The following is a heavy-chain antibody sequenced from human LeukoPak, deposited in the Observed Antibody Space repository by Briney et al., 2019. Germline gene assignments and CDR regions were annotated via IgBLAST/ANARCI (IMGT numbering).Heavy chain of an antibody. J-gene: IGHJ4*02. CDR2: IYSGGST. Sequence: GGSLRLSCAASEFTVSSNYMSWVRQAPGKGLEWVSVIYSGGSTYYADSVKGRFTISRDNSKNTLYLQMNSLRAEDTAVYYCAREILWFGESHFDYWGQGTLVTVSS. D-gene: IGHD3-10*01. CDR3: AREILWFGESHFDY. CDR1: EFTVSSNY. V-gene: IGHV3-53*01.